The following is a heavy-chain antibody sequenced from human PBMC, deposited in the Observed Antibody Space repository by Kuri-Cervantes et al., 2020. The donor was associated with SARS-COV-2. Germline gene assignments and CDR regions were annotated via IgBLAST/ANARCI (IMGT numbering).Heavy chain of an antibody. CDR3: ARDNVLFSGSGFDY. CDR1: GGSISSTSYY. J-gene: IGHJ4*02. Sequence: ESLKISCTVSGGSISSTSYYWGWVRQPPGKGLEWIGSIYYSGSTYYNPSLKSRVTISVDTSKNQFSLKLSSVTAEDTAVYYCARDNVLFSGSGFDYWGQGTLVTVSS. D-gene: IGHD1-26*01. V-gene: IGHV4-39*07. CDR2: IYYSGST.